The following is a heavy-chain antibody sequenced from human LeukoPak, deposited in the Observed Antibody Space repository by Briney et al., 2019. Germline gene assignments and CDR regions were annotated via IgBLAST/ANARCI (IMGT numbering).Heavy chain of an antibody. CDR2: IYYSGST. J-gene: IGHJ6*02. Sequence: SETLSLTCTVSGGSISSSSYSWGWIRQPPGKGLEWIGSIYYSGSTYYNPSLKSRVTISVDTSKNQFSLKLSSVTAADTAVYYCARDRTSSGYYRGGRHGMDVWGQGTTVTVSS. V-gene: IGHV4-39*01. CDR1: GGSISSSSYS. CDR3: ARDRTSSGYYRGGRHGMDV. D-gene: IGHD3-22*01.